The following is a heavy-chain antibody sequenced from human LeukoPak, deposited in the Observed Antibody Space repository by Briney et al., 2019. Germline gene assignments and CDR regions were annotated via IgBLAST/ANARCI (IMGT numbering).Heavy chain of an antibody. Sequence: PGGSLRLSCTASGFTFGDYAMSWVRQAPGKGLEWVSAISGSGGSTFYADSVKGRFTISRDNSKNTLYLLMNSLRAEDTAVYYCAAQYQLPSNAFDIWGQGTMVTVSS. D-gene: IGHD4-11*01. V-gene: IGHV3-23*01. J-gene: IGHJ3*02. CDR2: ISGSGGST. CDR3: AAQYQLPSNAFDI. CDR1: GFTFGDYA.